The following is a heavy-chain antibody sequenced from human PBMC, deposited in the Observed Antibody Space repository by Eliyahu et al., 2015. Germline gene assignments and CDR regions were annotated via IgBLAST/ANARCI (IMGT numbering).Heavy chain of an antibody. J-gene: IGHJ4*02. Sequence: QVQLVQSGAEVKKPGSSVKVSCKASGGTFSSYAISWVRQAPGQGLEWMGGIIPIFGTANYAQKFQGRVTITADESTSTAYMELSSLRSEDTAVYYCARGVYDYGVFYFDYWGQGTLVTVSS. CDR2: IIPIFGTA. V-gene: IGHV1-69*01. CDR3: ARGVYDYGVFYFDY. CDR1: GGTFSSYA. D-gene: IGHD4-17*01.